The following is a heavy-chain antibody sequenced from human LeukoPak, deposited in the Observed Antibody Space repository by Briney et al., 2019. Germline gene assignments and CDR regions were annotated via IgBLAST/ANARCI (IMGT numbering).Heavy chain of an antibody. CDR1: GGSISSGGYY. D-gene: IGHD1-26*01. V-gene: IGHV4-31*03. J-gene: IGHJ4*03. CDR2: IYYSGST. CDR3: ARAYSGSHKYYFDY. Sequence: SETLSLTCTVSGGSISSGGYYWSWIRQHPGKGLEWIGYIYYSGSTYYSPSLESRVTISVDTSKNQFSLKLSSVTAADTAVYYCARAYSGSHKYYFDYWGQGTMVTVSS.